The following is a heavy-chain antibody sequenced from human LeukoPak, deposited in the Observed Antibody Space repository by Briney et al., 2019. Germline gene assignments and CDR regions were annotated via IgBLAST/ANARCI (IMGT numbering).Heavy chain of an antibody. CDR1: GFTFSRYS. Sequence: PGESLRLSCAASGFTFSRYSMNWVRQAPGKGLEWVAYISSSSSTIYYADSVKGRFTISRDNAENSLYLQMSSLRAEDTAVYYCARGLYGSGKYYFDYWGQGTLVTVSS. J-gene: IGHJ4*02. D-gene: IGHD3-10*01. CDR2: ISSSSSTI. V-gene: IGHV3-48*01. CDR3: ARGLYGSGKYYFDY.